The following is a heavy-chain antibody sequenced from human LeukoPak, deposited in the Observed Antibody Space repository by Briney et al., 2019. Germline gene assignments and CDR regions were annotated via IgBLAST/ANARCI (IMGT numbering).Heavy chain of an antibody. CDR2: INPSGGST. Sequence: ASVKVSCKASGYTFTSYYMHWVRQAPGQGLEWMGIINPSGGSTSYAQKFQGRVTMTRDTSTSTVYMELSSLRSEDTAVYYCAKGGPTGDLQSPGRDWWGQGTLVTVSS. CDR3: AKGGPTGDLQSPGRDW. V-gene: IGHV1-46*01. CDR1: GYTFTSYY. D-gene: IGHD1-1*01. J-gene: IGHJ4*02.